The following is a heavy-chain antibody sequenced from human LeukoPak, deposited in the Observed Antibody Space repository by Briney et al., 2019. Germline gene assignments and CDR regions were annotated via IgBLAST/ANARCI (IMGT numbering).Heavy chain of an antibody. CDR1: GYTFTSYD. D-gene: IGHD3-22*01. CDR3: ARGITMIVVGPARDFDL. CDR2: MNPNSGNT. J-gene: IGHJ2*01. Sequence: ASVKVSCKASGYTFTSYDINWVRQATGQGLEWMGWMNPNSGNTGYAQKFQGRVTITRNTSISTAYMELSSLRSEDTAVYYCARGITMIVVGPARDFDLWGRGTLVTVSS. V-gene: IGHV1-8*03.